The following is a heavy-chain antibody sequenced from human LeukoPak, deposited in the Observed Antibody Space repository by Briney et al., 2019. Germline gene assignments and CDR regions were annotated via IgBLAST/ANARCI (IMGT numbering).Heavy chain of an antibody. J-gene: IGHJ4*02. Sequence: ASVKVSCKVSGYTLTELSMHWVRQAPGKGLEWMGGFDPEDGETIYAQKFQGRVTMTEDTSTDTAYMELRSLRSDDTAVYYCARGYTTVTTLDYWGQGTLVTVSS. CDR2: FDPEDGET. V-gene: IGHV1-24*01. D-gene: IGHD4-17*01. CDR1: GYTLTELS. CDR3: ARGYTTVTTLDY.